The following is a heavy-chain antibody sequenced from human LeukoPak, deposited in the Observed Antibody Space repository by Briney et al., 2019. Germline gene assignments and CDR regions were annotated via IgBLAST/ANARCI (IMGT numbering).Heavy chain of an antibody. J-gene: IGHJ6*03. CDR2: INHSGST. D-gene: IGHD3-10*01. V-gene: IGHV4-34*01. Sequence: PSETLSLTCTVSGGSISSYYWSWIRQPPGKGLEWIGEINHSGSTNYNPSLKSRVTISVDTSKNQFSLKLSSVTAADTAVYYCARHGSEDYYYYYMDVWGKGTTVTISS. CDR1: GGSISSYY. CDR3: ARHGSEDYYYYYMDV.